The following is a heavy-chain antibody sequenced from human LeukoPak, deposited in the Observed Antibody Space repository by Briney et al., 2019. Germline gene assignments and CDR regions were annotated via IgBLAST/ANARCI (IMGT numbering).Heavy chain of an antibody. CDR1: GYTFTSYD. CDR2: MNPNSDNT. CDR3: ARAVKDFWSGYYTDGGGLHYFDY. Sequence: ASVKVSCKASGYTFTSYDINWVRPATGQGREWVGWMNPNSDNTGNAQKFQGRATMTRNTSISTAYMELSSLRSEDTAVYYCARAVKDFWSGYYTDGGGLHYFDYWGQGTLVTVSS. J-gene: IGHJ4*02. D-gene: IGHD3-3*01. V-gene: IGHV1-8*01.